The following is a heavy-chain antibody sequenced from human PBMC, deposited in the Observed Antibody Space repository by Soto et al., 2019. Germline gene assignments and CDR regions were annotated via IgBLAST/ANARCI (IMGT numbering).Heavy chain of an antibody. D-gene: IGHD3-9*01. CDR3: ARESHDILTGPPWVWYFDL. J-gene: IGHJ2*01. CDR2: INDRGSI. Sequence: QVQLQQWGAGPLRPLETLSLTCGVSGGSFSGYYWAWIRQSPGKGLEWIGEINDRGSINYNPSLKSRVRISVDTSENHYSLNVRSLTAADTAVYYCARESHDILTGPPWVWYFDLWGRGTLVTVSS. CDR1: GGSFSGYY. V-gene: IGHV4-34*01.